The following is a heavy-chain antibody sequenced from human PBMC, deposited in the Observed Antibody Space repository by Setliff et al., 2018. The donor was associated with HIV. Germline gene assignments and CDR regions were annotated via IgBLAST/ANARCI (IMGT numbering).Heavy chain of an antibody. CDR2: INLYNVNT. V-gene: IGHV1-18*01. Sequence: GASVKVSCKASGYNFVGYGINWLRQAPGPGLEWMGWINLYNVNTKFAQKFQVRVTMTTDTSTTTAFLDSRSLKADDTGISYCSRTGVPPYYYYGMDVWGQGATVTVSS. CDR3: SRTGVPPYYYYGMDV. CDR1: GYNFVGYG. D-gene: IGHD3-10*01. J-gene: IGHJ6*02.